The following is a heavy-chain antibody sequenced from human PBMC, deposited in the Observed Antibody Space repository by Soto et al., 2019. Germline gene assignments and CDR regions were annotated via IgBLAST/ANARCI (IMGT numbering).Heavy chain of an antibody. D-gene: IGHD5-12*01. CDR1: GGTFSNYP. CDR2: IIPIFGTV. CDR3: ARGNHRWLQLWYFDL. V-gene: IGHV1-69*12. Sequence: QVQLVQSGAEVKKPGSSVKVSCKASGGTFSNYPISWVRQAPGQGLEWMGGIIPIFGTVNYAQKFQGRVTITADESTSTAYRELSRLRSEDTAVYYCARGNHRWLQLWYFDLWGRGTLVTVSS. J-gene: IGHJ2*01.